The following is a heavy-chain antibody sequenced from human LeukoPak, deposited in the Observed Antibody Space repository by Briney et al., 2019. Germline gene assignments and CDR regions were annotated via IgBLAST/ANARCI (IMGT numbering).Heavy chain of an antibody. V-gene: IGHV3-53*01. CDR2: IYSGGST. CDR1: GFAVSNNY. D-gene: IGHD3-10*01. Sequence: GGSLRLSCAASGFAVSNNYMSWVRQAPGKGLEWVSVIYSGGSTYYADSVKGRFTLSRDNSKNTLYLQMNSLRAEDTAVYYCARDAMVRGVKNYMDVWGKGTTVTVSS. CDR3: ARDAMVRGVKNYMDV. J-gene: IGHJ6*03.